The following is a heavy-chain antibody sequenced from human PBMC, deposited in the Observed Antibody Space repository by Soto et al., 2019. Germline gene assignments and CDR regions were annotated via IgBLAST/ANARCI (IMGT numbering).Heavy chain of an antibody. CDR1: GGSISSYY. D-gene: IGHD6-6*01. CDR2: IYTSGST. V-gene: IGHV4-4*07. CDR3: AREYSSSSGRTLDI. Sequence: SETLSLTCTVSGGSISSYYWSWIRQPAGKGLEWIGRIYTSGSTNYNPSLKSRVLMSVDTSKNPFSLKLNSVTAADTAVCYCAREYSSSSGRTLDIWGQGTMVTVSS. J-gene: IGHJ3*02.